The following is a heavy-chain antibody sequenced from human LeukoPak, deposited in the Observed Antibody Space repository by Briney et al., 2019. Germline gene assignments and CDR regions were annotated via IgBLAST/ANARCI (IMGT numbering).Heavy chain of an antibody. V-gene: IGHV4-4*07. J-gene: IGHJ5*02. CDR1: GGSISSYY. Sequence: SETLSLTCTVSGGSISSYYWSWIRQPAGKGREWLGRIFTSGSTNYNPSLKSRVTMSVDTSKNQFSLKLSSVTAADTAVYYCARDLCCSSTSCYRFDPWGQGTLVTVSS. D-gene: IGHD2-2*01. CDR3: ARDLCCSSTSCYRFDP. CDR2: IFTSGST.